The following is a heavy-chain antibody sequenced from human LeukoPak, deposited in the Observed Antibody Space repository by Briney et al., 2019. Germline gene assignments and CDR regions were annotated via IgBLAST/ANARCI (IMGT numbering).Heavy chain of an antibody. V-gene: IGHV3-43*02. CDR2: ISGDGDST. Sequence: GGSLRLSCAASGFTFDDYAMHWVRQAPGKGLEWVSLISGDGDSTYHADSVKGRFTISRDNSKNSLYLQMNSLRTEDTALYYCAKDLIEINYGGNSHSSYWGQGTLVTVSS. D-gene: IGHD4-23*01. CDR1: GFTFDDYA. J-gene: IGHJ4*02. CDR3: AKDLIEINYGGNSHSSY.